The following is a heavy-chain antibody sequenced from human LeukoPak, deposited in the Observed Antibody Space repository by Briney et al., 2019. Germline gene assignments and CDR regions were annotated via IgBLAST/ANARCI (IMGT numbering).Heavy chain of an antibody. D-gene: IGHD3-3*01. CDR3: AKSLYDFWSGYQAKLDY. V-gene: IGHV3-30*18. Sequence: GRSLRLSCAASEFTFSSYGMHWVRQAPGKGLEWVAVISYDGSNKYYADSVKGRFTISRDNSKNTLYLQMNSLRAEDTAVYYCAKSLYDFWSGYQAKLDYWGQGTLVTVSS. J-gene: IGHJ4*02. CDR2: ISYDGSNK. CDR1: EFTFSSYG.